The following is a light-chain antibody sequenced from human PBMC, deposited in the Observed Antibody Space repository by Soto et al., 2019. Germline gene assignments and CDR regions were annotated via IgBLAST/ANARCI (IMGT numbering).Light chain of an antibody. Sequence: QSVLTQPPSASGSPGQSVTISCTGTSSDIGGYNFVSWYQQYPGKAPKLMIYEVSKRPSGVPDRFSGSKSGNTASLTVSGLHSADEDAYFCSPYAGSNNLVFGGGTKVTVL. CDR1: SSDIGGYNF. CDR3: SPYAGSNNLV. J-gene: IGLJ2*01. V-gene: IGLV2-8*01. CDR2: EVS.